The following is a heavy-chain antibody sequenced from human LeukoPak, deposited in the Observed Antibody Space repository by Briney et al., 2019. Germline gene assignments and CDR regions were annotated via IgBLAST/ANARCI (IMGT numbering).Heavy chain of an antibody. Sequence: GGSLRLSCAASGFTFSSYGMSWVRQAPGKGLEWVSAISGSGGSTYYADSVKGRFTISRDNSKNTLYLQMNSLRAEDTAVYYCARAHDCSGGSCYSGYFDYWGQGTLVTVSS. CDR1: GFTFSSYG. V-gene: IGHV3-23*01. J-gene: IGHJ4*02. CDR3: ARAHDCSGGSCYSGYFDY. D-gene: IGHD2-15*01. CDR2: ISGSGGST.